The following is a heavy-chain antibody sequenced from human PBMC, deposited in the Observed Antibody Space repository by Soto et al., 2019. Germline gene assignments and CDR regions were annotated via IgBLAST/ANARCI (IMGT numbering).Heavy chain of an antibody. CDR1: VFSFSADGVG. CDR2: IYWDADP. Sequence: QITLKESGPTLVKPTQTLTLTCIFSVFSFSADGVGVGWIRQPPGKALEWLALIYWDADPHYRPSLKSRLTHTMESTKRPVVLTMTNMDPLAPATYYAAHAVGGTSWPNDALDVWGQGTVGTVSA. CDR3: AHAVGGTSWPNDALDV. V-gene: IGHV2-5*02. J-gene: IGHJ3*01. D-gene: IGHD2-2*01.